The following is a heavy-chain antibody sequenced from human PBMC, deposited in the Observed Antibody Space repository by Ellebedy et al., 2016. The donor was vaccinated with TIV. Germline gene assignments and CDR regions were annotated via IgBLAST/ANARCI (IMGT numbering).Heavy chain of an antibody. V-gene: IGHV3-7*03. Sequence: GESLKISCAASGFPFSNYWMKWVRQAPGKGLEGVANIKQDGSEKYYVDSVKGRFTISRDNAKNSLFLQMNSLRVEDTAVYFCARGGYGRPFDCWGQGTLVTVSS. CDR3: ARGGYGRPFDC. CDR2: IKQDGSEK. J-gene: IGHJ4*02. D-gene: IGHD5-12*01. CDR1: GFPFSNYW.